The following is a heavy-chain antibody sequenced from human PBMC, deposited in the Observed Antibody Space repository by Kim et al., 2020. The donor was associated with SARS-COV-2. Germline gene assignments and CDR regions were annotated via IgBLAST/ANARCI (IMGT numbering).Heavy chain of an antibody. V-gene: IGHV3-23*01. D-gene: IGHD3-10*01. CDR2: ISGSGGST. CDR1: GFTFSSYA. J-gene: IGHJ4*02. Sequence: GGSLRLSCAASGFTFSSYAMSWVRQAPGKGLEWVSAISGSGGSTYYPDSVKGRFTISRDNSKNTLYLQMNSLRAEDTAVYYCAKEGSSTMVRGAMLFDYCGQGTLVTVSS. CDR3: AKEGSSTMVRGAMLFDY.